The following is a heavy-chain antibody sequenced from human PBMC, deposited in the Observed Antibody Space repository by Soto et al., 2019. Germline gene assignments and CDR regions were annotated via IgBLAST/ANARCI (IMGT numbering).Heavy chain of an antibody. CDR2: ITHRGST. CDR3: ARGGAHAKSGSGIYQFGYGLDF. J-gene: IGHJ6*02. V-gene: IGHV4-34*02. D-gene: IGHD1-26*01. Sequence: QVQLQQWGAGLLKPSETLSLTCDVSGESFGGYYWTGIRQPPGKGLEWIGDITHRGSTNYNPSLKSRVTLSVDTSKRQFSLKLSSVTAADTAVYYCARGGAHAKSGSGIYQFGYGLDFWGQGTTVTVSS. CDR1: GESFGGYY.